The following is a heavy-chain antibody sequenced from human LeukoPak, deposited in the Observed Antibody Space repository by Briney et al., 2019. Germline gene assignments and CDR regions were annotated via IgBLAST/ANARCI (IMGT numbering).Heavy chain of an antibody. CDR2: IIPIFGTA. CDR1: GGTFSSYA. D-gene: IGHD3-3*01. CDR3: ARENGGYDFWSGYGSRFDP. J-gene: IGHJ5*02. Sequence: SVKVSCKASGGTFSSYAISWVRQDPGQGLEWMGRIIPIFGTANYAQKFQGRVTITTDESTSTAYMELSSLRSEDTAVYYCARENGGYDFWSGYGSRFDPWGQGTLVTVSS. V-gene: IGHV1-69*05.